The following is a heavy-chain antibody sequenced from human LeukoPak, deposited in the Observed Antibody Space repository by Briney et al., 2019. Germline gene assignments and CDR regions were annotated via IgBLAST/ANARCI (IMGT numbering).Heavy chain of an antibody. CDR2: IYSGGTT. V-gene: IGHV3-66*01. CDR3: ARGYYGDY. J-gene: IGHJ4*02. CDR1: GFIVSSNY. Sequence: GGSLRLSCAASGFIVSSNYMSWVRQAPGKGLEWVSIIYSGGTTYYADSVKGRFTISRDNSKNTLYLQMNSLRVEGTAVYYCARGYYGDYWGQGTLVIVSS.